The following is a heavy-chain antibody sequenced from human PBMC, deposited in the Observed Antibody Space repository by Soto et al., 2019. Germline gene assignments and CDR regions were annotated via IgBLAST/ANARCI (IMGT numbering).Heavy chain of an antibody. V-gene: IGHV1-18*01. CDR2: ISPYKGNT. Sequence: ASVKVSCKASGYTFSSIGISWVRQAPGQGLEWMGWISPYKGNTHYAQGLQGRVTMTTDTSTSTAYMELRRLRSDDTAVYYCARDWDASGSYYTDYWGQGTLVTVSS. CDR3: ARDWDASGSYYTDY. J-gene: IGHJ4*02. CDR1: GYTFSSIG. D-gene: IGHD3-10*01.